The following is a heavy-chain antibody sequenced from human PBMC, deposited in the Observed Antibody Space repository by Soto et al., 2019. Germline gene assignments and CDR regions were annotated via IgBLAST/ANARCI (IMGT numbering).Heavy chain of an antibody. V-gene: IGHV3-30*03. CDR3: ARTYYDFWSGFSD. J-gene: IGHJ4*02. CDR2: ISYEGSET. Sequence: QVRLEESGGRVVQPGASLRLSCAASGFTFSDYAMHWIRQAPGTGLEWVAIISYEGSETYYSDSVKGRFTISRDNSMNPVYRQMTRVRGDDTAGYYCARTYYDFWSGFSDWGQGALVTVSS. CDR1: GFTFSDYA. D-gene: IGHD3-3*01.